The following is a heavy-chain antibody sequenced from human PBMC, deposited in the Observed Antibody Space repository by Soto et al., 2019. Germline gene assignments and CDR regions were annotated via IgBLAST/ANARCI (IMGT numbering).Heavy chain of an antibody. D-gene: IGHD6-13*01. J-gene: IGHJ4*02. CDR1: GYTFTSYG. CDR2: ISAYNGNT. V-gene: IGHV1-18*04. Sequence: GASVKVSCKASGYTFTSYGISWVRQAPGQGLEWMGWISAYNGNTNYAQKLQGRVTMTTDTSTSTAYMELRSLRSDDTAVYYCAIKFSSSWRGGFDYWGQGTLVTVSS. CDR3: AIKFSSSWRGGFDY.